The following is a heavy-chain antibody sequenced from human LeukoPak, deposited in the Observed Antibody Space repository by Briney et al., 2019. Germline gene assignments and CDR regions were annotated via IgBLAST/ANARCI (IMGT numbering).Heavy chain of an antibody. J-gene: IGHJ6*03. D-gene: IGHD2-15*01. V-gene: IGHV3-23*01. CDR1: GFTFSSYA. Sequence: PGGSLRLSCAASGFTFSSYAMSWVRQAPGRGLEWVSSFDGRGGTIYYADSVKGRFTISRDNSKNTLYLQMNSLRAEDTAVYYCAKGGPNCSGGSCYYYYYMDVWGKGTTVTVSS. CDR3: AKGGPNCSGGSCYYYYYMDV. CDR2: FDGRGGTI.